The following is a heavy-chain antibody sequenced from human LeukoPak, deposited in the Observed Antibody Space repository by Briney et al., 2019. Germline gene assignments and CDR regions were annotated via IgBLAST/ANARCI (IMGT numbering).Heavy chain of an antibody. CDR3: ARDSGAYCGGDCYASFDY. D-gene: IGHD2-21*01. CDR2: IYYSGST. J-gene: IGHJ4*02. V-gene: IGHV4-39*02. CDR1: GDSISSSSYY. Sequence: SETLSLTCTVSGDSISSSSYYWGWIRQPPGKGLEWIGSIYYSGSTYYNPSLKSRVTISVDTFKNQFSLKLSSVTAADTAVYYSARDSGAYCGGDCYASFDYWGQGTLVTVSS.